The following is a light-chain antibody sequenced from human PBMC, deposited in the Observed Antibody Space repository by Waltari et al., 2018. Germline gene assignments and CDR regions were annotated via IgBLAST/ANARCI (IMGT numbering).Light chain of an antibody. V-gene: IGLV1-47*01. CDR3: AAWDDSLSGPV. Sequence: QSVLTQPPSASGTPGQRVTTSCSGSSSTIGSNYVYWYQQLPGTAPKLLIYRNNQRPSGVPDRFSGSKSGTSASLAISGLRSEDEADYYCAAWDDSLSGPVFGTGTKVTVL. CDR2: RNN. J-gene: IGLJ1*01. CDR1: SSTIGSNY.